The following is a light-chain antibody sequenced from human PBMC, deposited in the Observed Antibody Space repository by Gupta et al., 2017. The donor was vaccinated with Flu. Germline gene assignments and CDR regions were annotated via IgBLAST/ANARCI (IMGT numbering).Light chain of an antibody. CDR2: KAS. Sequence: DIWMTQSPPTLSASVGDRVTITCRASQSISSWLAWYQQKPGKAPKLLIYKASSVESGVPSRFSGSGSGTEFTLTISSLQPDDFATYYCQQNNSYSRTFGQGTKLEIK. CDR1: QSISSW. CDR3: QQNNSYSRT. V-gene: IGKV1-5*03. J-gene: IGKJ2*01.